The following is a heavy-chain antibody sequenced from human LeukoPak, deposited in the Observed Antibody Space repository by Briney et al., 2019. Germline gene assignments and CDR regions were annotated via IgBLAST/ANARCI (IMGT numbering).Heavy chain of an antibody. V-gene: IGHV1-2*02. CDR2: INPNSGGT. CDR3: ARNGIVGAGKALPLIYY. D-gene: IGHD1-26*01. Sequence: ASVKVSCKASGYTFTDYYMHWVRQAPGQGLEWMGWINPNSGGTNYAQKLQGRVTMTTDTSTSTAYMELRSLRSDDTAVYYCARNGIVGAGKALPLIYYWGQGTLVTVSS. J-gene: IGHJ4*02. CDR1: GYTFTDYY.